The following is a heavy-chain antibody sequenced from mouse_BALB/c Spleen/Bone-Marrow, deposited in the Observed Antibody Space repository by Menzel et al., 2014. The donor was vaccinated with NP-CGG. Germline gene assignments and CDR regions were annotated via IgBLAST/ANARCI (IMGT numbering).Heavy chain of an antibody. CDR3: VRSRLRDWYFDV. CDR1: GNTFTSYD. Sequence: QVQLQQSGVELVKPGASVNLSCKASGNTFTSYDINWVRQRPEQGLEWIGWIFPGDSATKYNEKFKGKATLSTDKSSSTVHMQLSRLTSEDSAAYFCVRSRLRDWYFDVWGAGTTVTISS. CDR2: IFPGDSAT. J-gene: IGHJ1*01. V-gene: IGHV1S56*01. D-gene: IGHD1-2*01.